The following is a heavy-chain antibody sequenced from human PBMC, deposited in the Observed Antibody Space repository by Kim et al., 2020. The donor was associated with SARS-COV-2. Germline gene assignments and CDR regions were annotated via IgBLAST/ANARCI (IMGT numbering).Heavy chain of an antibody. CDR1: GFTFSSYW. J-gene: IGHJ6*03. D-gene: IGHD3-10*01. CDR3: ARPITYYYGWYMDV. V-gene: IGHV3-74*01. Sequence: GGSLRLSCAASGFTFSSYWMHWVRQAPGKGLVWVSRINSDGSSTSYADSVKGRFTISRDNAKNTLYLQMNSLRAEDTAVYYCARPITYYYGWYMDVWGKGTTVTVSS. CDR2: INSDGSST.